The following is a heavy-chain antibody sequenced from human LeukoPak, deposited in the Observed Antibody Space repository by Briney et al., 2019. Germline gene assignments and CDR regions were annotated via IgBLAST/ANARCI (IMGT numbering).Heavy chain of an antibody. J-gene: IGHJ5*02. CDR3: VRNHRHWFDP. V-gene: IGHV3-72*01. CDR2: IRNAGDGYTT. CDR1: GFTFSSRG. Sequence: GGSLRLSCVASGFTFSSRGMHWVRQAPGQGPELIGHIRNAGDGYTTEYAASVKGRFTVSRDDSKNSLYLQMNSLKPEDTAVYYCVRNHRHWFDPWGQGTLVTVSS.